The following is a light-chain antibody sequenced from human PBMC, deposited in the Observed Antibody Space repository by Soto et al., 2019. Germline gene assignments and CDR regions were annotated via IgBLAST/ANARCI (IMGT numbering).Light chain of an antibody. CDR3: IQHNTFFT. CDR2: AAS. CDR1: QGIRND. V-gene: IGKV1-17*01. J-gene: IGKJ5*01. Sequence: DIPMTQSPSSLSASVGDRVTITCRASQGIRNDLGWYQQKPGKAPKRLIYAASSLQSGVPSRFSGSISGTEFTLTTSRLQSEDFASYYCIQHNTFFTFGQGTRLEMK.